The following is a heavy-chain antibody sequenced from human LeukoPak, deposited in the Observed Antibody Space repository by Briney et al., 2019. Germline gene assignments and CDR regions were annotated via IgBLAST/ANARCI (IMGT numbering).Heavy chain of an antibody. CDR3: VKDAFSSSYD. V-gene: IGHV3-30*02. CDR2: IHYDGSSE. D-gene: IGHD6-6*01. J-gene: IGHJ4*02. CDR1: RFSFSAYG. Sequence: PGGSLRLSCSASRFSFSAYGMHWVRQAPGKGLEWVAFIHYDGSSEYYAESVRGRFTISRDNSKYTLYLEMNSLRPDDPAVYYCVKDAFSSSYDWGQGTLVTVSS.